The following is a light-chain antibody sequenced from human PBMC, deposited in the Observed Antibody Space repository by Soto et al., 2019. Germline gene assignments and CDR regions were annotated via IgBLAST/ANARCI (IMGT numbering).Light chain of an antibody. CDR2: GNR. J-gene: IGLJ1*01. CDR3: SSFTDGNNLV. CDR1: SSNLGAGYD. Sequence: QSVLTQPPSVSGAPGQRVTISCTGNSSNLGAGYDVHWYQQLPGAAPKLVIFGNRNRPSGVPERFSGSKSGNTASLTVSALQAEDEADYYCSSFTDGNNLVFGTGTKVTVL. V-gene: IGLV1-40*01.